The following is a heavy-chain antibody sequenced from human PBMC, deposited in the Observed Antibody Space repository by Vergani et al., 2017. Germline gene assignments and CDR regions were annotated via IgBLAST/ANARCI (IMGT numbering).Heavy chain of an antibody. CDR2: IGGSGVHT. V-gene: IGHV3-23*01. J-gene: IGHJ4*02. CDR1: GFTFSSYA. D-gene: IGHD5-12*01. CDR3: TKGSRGYTGYFFDY. Sequence: EVQLLESGGGLLQPGGSLRLSCAASGFTFSSYAMSWVRQAPGKGLEWVSLIGGSGVHTYYADSVKGRFTISRDNSKNTLYLQMNSLRADDTAVYYCTKGSRGYTGYFFDYWGQGTLATVSS.